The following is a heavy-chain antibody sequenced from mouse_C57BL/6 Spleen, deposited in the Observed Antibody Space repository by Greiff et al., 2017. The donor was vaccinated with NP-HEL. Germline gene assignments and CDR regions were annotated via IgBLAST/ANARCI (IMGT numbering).Heavy chain of an antibody. CDR2: IYPGDGDT. Sequence: QVQLQQSGPELVKPGASVKISCKASGYAFSSSWMNWVKQRPGKGLEWIGRIYPGDGDTNYNGKLKGKATLTADKSSSTAYMQLSSLSSEDSAVYFCARVCGSNYGYIDVWGTGTTVTVSS. J-gene: IGHJ1*03. D-gene: IGHD1-1*01. CDR3: ARVCGSNYGYIDV. CDR1: GYAFSSSW. V-gene: IGHV1-82*01.